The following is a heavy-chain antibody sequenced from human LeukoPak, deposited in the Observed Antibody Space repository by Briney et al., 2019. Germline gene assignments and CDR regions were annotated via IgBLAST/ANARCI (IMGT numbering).Heavy chain of an antibody. Sequence: SETLSLTCTVSGGSISSSSYYWGWIRQPPGKRLEWIGSIYYSGSTYYNPSLKSRVTISVDTSKNQFSLKLSSVTAADTAVYYCARRITMVRGVIIKDYWGQGTLVTVSS. J-gene: IGHJ4*02. CDR1: GGSISSSSYY. V-gene: IGHV4-39*01. D-gene: IGHD3-10*01. CDR2: IYYSGST. CDR3: ARRITMVRGVIIKDY.